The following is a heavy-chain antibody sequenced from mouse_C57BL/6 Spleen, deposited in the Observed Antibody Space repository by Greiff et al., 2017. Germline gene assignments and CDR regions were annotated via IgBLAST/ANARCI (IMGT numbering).Heavy chain of an antibody. CDR2: IYPGDGDT. D-gene: IGHD2-1*01. CDR1: GYAFSRYW. CDR3: ARGDGNYPHWYFDV. Sequence: QVQLQQSGAELVKPGASVKISCKASGYAFSRYWMNWVKQRPGKGLEWIGQIYPGDGDTNYNGKFQGKATLTADKSSSPAYMQLSSLTSEDSAGYFCARGDGNYPHWYFDVWGTGTTVTVSS. J-gene: IGHJ1*03. V-gene: IGHV1-80*01.